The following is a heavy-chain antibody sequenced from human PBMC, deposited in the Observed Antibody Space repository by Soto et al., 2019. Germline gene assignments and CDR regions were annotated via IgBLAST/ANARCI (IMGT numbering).Heavy chain of an antibody. Sequence: GGSLRLSCAASGFTFSSYAMHWVRQAPGKGLEWVAVISYDGSNKYYADSVKGRFTISRDNSKNTLYLQMNSLRAEDTAVYYCARDRRVVAATNYFDYWGQGTLVT. J-gene: IGHJ4*02. D-gene: IGHD2-15*01. CDR2: ISYDGSNK. CDR3: ARDRRVVAATNYFDY. CDR1: GFTFSSYA. V-gene: IGHV3-30-3*01.